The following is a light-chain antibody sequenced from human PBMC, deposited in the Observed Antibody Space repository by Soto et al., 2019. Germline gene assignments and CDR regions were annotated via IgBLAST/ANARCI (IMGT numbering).Light chain of an antibody. CDR1: DNIGPW. CDR2: QAS. CDR3: QHYNSYSRT. J-gene: IGKJ1*01. Sequence: DIQMTQSPSTLSASIGDRVAITCRASDNIGPWVAWYQQKPGKAPKLLFYQASTLETGAPSRFPGSGSGTGFTLTITRLQPDDFATYYCQHYNSYSRTFGQGTKVEV. V-gene: IGKV1-5*03.